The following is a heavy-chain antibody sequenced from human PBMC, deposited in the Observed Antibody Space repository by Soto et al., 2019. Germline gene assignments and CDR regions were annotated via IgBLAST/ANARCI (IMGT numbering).Heavy chain of an antibody. CDR3: ARRGNRYTSNRGSDY. Sequence: SETLSLTCAVYGGSFSGYYWSWIRQPPGKGLEWIGEINHSGSTNYNPSLKSRVTISVDTSKNQFSLKLSSVTAADTAVYYCARRGNRYTSNRGSDYWGQGTLVTV. D-gene: IGHD1-20*01. J-gene: IGHJ4*02. V-gene: IGHV4-34*01. CDR2: INHSGST. CDR1: GGSFSGYY.